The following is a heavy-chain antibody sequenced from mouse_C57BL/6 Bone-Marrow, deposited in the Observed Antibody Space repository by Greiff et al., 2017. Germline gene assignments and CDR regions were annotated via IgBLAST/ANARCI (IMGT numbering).Heavy chain of an antibody. V-gene: IGHV1-78*01. J-gene: IGHJ4*01. D-gene: IGHD2-5*01. CDR2: IYPRDGST. CDR1: GYTFTDHT. Sequence: QVQLKESDAELVKPGASVKISCKVSGYTFTDHTIHWMKQRPEQGLEWIGYIYPRDGSTKYNEKFKGKATLTADKSSSTAYMQLNSLTSEDSAVYFCARRGYYSNYVRYAMDYWGQGTSVTVSS. CDR3: ARRGYYSNYVRYAMDY.